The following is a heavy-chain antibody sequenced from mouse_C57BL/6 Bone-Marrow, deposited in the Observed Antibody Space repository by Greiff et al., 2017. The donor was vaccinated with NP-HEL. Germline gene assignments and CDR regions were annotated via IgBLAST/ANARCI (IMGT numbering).Heavy chain of an antibody. CDR3: ARRRDGYYPAWFAY. CDR2: IDPSDSYT. V-gene: IGHV1-59*01. J-gene: IGHJ3*01. D-gene: IGHD2-3*01. Sequence: QVQLKQPGAELVRPGTSVKLSCKASGYTFTSYWMHWVKQRPGQGLEWIGVIDPSDSYTNYNQKFKGKATLTVDTSSSTAYMQLSSLTSEDSAVYYCARRRDGYYPAWFAYWGQGTLVTVSA. CDR1: GYTFTSYW.